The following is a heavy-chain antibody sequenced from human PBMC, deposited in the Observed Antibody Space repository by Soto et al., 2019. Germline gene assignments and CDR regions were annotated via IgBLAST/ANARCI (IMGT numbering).Heavy chain of an antibody. CDR1: GYTFTSYD. J-gene: IGHJ5*02. V-gene: IGHV1-8*01. Sequence: QVQLVQSGAEVKKPGASVKVSCKASGYTFTSYDINWVRQATGQGLEWMGWMNPNSGNTGYAQKFQGRVTMTRNTSISTAYMELSRLRSEDTAVYYGARRVVAAYNWFDPWGQGTLVTVSS. CDR2: MNPNSGNT. D-gene: IGHD2-15*01. CDR3: ARRVVAAYNWFDP.